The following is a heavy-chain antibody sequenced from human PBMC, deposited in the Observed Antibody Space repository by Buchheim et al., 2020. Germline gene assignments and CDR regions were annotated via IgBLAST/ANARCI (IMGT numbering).Heavy chain of an antibody. J-gene: IGHJ6*02. Sequence: QVQLVQSGAEVKKPGASVKVSCKASGYTFTGYYMHWVRQAPGQGLEWMGWINPNSGGKNYPQKFQGWATMTRDTSISPAYMELSRLRSDDTAVYYCAREGCSSTSCYDYYYGMDVWGQGTT. CDR3: AREGCSSTSCYDYYYGMDV. D-gene: IGHD2-2*01. V-gene: IGHV1-2*04. CDR1: GYTFTGYY. CDR2: INPNSGGK.